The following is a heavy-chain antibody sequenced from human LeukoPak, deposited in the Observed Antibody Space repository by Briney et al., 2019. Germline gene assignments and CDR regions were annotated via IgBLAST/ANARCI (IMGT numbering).Heavy chain of an antibody. Sequence: PSETLSLTCTVSGGSITSGSYYWTWIRQSAGGGLEWIGRVYMNGHSNSNPSLESRVTISVDTSNNQFSLNLASVTAADTARYFCARGPCGVNCPKFNWLDTWGQGILVTVSS. CDR1: GGSITSGSYY. CDR2: VYMNGHS. J-gene: IGHJ5*02. D-gene: IGHD2-21*01. CDR3: ARGPCGVNCPKFNWLDT. V-gene: IGHV4-61*02.